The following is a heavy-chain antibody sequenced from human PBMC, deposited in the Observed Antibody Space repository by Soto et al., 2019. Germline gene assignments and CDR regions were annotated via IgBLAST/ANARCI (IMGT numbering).Heavy chain of an antibody. V-gene: IGHV4-39*01. CDR1: CGSISSSSYY. CDR2: IYYSGST. CDR3: ARRGYGDYSDY. Sequence: PSETLSLTCTVSCGSISSSSYYWGWIRQPPGKGLEWIGSIYYSGSTYYNPSLKSRVTISVDTSKNQFSLKLSSVTAADTAVYYCARRGYGDYSDYWGQGTLVTVSS. D-gene: IGHD4-17*01. J-gene: IGHJ4*02.